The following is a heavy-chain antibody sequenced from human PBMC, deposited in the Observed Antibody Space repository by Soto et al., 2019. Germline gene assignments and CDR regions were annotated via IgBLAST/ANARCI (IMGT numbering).Heavy chain of an antibody. CDR1: GGTFNSYV. V-gene: IGHV1-69*12. Sequence: QVQLVQSGAEVKKPGSSVKVSCKASGGTFNSYVFNWVRQAPGQGLEWMGGIISIFGTPNYGQKFQGRVTITAGEATSTGFMELSSLTSEETSIYYCARDLGSGYGPGDYWGQGTLVTVSS. D-gene: IGHD5-12*01. CDR2: IISIFGTP. J-gene: IGHJ4*02. CDR3: ARDLGSGYGPGDY.